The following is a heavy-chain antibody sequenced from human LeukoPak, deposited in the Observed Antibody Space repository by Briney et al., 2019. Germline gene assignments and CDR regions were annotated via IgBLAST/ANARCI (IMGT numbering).Heavy chain of an antibody. D-gene: IGHD3-22*01. CDR2: MYYSAST. Sequence: SQTLSLTCTVSGGSISSGDYYWIWIRPPPGKAREWIAYMYYSASTYYNPSLKSRVTMSADTSKIQLSLKLSSVTAADTAVYDCASAYYYDSRIDPWGQGILVTVSS. J-gene: IGHJ5*02. CDR1: GGSISSGDYY. V-gene: IGHV4-30-4*01. CDR3: ASAYYYDSRIDP.